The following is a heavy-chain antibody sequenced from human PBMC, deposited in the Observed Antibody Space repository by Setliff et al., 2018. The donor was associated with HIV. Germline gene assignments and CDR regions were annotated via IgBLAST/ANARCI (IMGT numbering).Heavy chain of an antibody. CDR2: IYFSGST. V-gene: IGHV4-39*01. CDR3: ARRKGYCSGPSCLEFSWFDP. J-gene: IGHJ5*02. CDR1: GGSISSSSHY. Sequence: PSETLSLTCTVSGGSISSSSHYWGWIRQPPGKGLEWIGSIYFSGSTYYNPSLKSRVTISVDTSKNQFSLKLSSVTAADTAVYYCARRKGYCSGPSCLEFSWFDPWGQGTLVTVSS. D-gene: IGHD2-2*01.